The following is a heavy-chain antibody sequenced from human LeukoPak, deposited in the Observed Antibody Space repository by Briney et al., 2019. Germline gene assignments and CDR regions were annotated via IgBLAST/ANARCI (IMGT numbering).Heavy chain of an antibody. V-gene: IGHV4-39*01. Sequence: GSLRLSCAASGFTFSSHGMSWVRQAPGKGLEWIGNIYYGGSTYHNPSLKSRVSISVDTSNNQFSLKLSSVTAADTAVYYCASADGYKIDYWGQGTLVTVSS. D-gene: IGHD5-24*01. J-gene: IGHJ4*02. CDR3: ASADGYKIDY. CDR1: GFTFSSHG. CDR2: IYYGGST.